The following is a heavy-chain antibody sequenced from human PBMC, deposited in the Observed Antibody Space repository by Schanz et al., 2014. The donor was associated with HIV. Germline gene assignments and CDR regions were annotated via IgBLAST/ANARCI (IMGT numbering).Heavy chain of an antibody. CDR3: ARGAAEMATMTPWRY. CDR2: INAYNGNT. Sequence: QVQLVQSGAEVKKPGASVKVSCKASGYTFTSYGINWVRQAPGQGLEWMGWINAYNGNTHYAQKLQGRVTMTTDTSTSTAYMDLRSLRSDDTAVYYCARGAAEMATMTPWRYWGQGTQVTVSS. J-gene: IGHJ4*02. CDR1: GYTFTSYG. D-gene: IGHD5-12*01. V-gene: IGHV1-18*01.